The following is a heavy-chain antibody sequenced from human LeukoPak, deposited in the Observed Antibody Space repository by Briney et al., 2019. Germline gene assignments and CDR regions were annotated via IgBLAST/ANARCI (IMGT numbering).Heavy chain of an antibody. CDR2: FDPEDGET. J-gene: IGHJ4*02. V-gene: IGHV1-24*01. CDR1: GYTLTELS. Sequence: GASVKVSCKVSGYTLTELSMHWVRQAPGKGLEWMGGFDPEDGETIYAQKFQGRVTMTEDTSTDTAYMELSSLRSEDTAVYYCVTNYYGSGSYHYYDRWGQGTLVTVSS. CDR3: VTNYYGSGSYHYYDR. D-gene: IGHD3-10*01.